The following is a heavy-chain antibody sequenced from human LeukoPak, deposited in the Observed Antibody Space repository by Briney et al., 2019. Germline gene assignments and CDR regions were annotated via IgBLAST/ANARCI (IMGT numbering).Heavy chain of an antibody. CDR2: ISGSGGST. V-gene: IGHV3-23*01. J-gene: IGHJ4*02. Sequence: GGSLRLYCAASGFTFSSYAMRWVRQAPGKGLEWVSAISGSGGSTYYADSVKGRFTISRDNSKNTLYLQMNSLRAEDTAVYYCAKESGIVGASFDYWGQGTLVTVSS. CDR1: GFTFSSYA. D-gene: IGHD1-26*01. CDR3: AKESGIVGASFDY.